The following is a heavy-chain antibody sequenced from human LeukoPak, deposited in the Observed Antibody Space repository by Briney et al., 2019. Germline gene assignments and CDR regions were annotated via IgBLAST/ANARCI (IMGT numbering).Heavy chain of an antibody. CDR1: VCSIIRYY. CDR2: IYYSGWT. D-gene: IGHD6-13*01. V-gene: IGHV4-59*01. CDR3: ARDPGGLAAAGPRKPYYYYGMDV. J-gene: IGHJ6*04. Sequence: TLSLTCLVCVCSIIRYYWSWLRQPAARGVAGMGYIYYSGWTYYKLSLKSRVTISVDTSKNQFSLKLSSVTAADTAVYYCARDPGGLAAAGPRKPYYYYGMDVWGKGTTVTVSS.